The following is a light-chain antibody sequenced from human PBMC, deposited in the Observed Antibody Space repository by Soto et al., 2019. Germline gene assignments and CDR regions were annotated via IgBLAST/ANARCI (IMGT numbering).Light chain of an antibody. V-gene: IGLV1-47*02. CDR1: SSNIGSNY. J-gene: IGLJ3*02. CDR2: SNN. Sequence: QSVLTQPPSASGTPGQRVTISCSGSSSNIGSNYVYWYQQLPGTAPKLLIYSNNQRPSGVPDRFSGSKSGTSASLAISGLRSEDEADYYCAAWDDSLSVNWVFGGGTKPPS. CDR3: AAWDDSLSVNWV.